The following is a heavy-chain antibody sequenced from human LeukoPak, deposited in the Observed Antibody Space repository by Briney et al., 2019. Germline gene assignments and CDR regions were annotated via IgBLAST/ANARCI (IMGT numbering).Heavy chain of an antibody. CDR1: GFTFSSYA. V-gene: IGHV3-66*01. CDR2: IYSGGST. Sequence: GGSLRLSCAASGFTFSSYAMSWVRQAPGKGLEWVSVIYSGGSTYYADSVKGRFTISRDNSKNTLYLQMNSLRAEDTAVYYCECREEGYSYWGQGTLVTVSS. J-gene: IGHJ4*02. D-gene: IGHD1-26*01. CDR3: ECREEGYSY.